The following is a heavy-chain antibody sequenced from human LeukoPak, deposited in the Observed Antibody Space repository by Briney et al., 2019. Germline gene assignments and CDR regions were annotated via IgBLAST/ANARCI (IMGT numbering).Heavy chain of an antibody. D-gene: IGHD2-2*01. J-gene: IGHJ3*02. CDR2: ISGSGRST. Sequence: PGGSLRLSCAASGFTFSSYAMSWVRQAPGKGLEWVSAISGSGRSTYYADSVKGRFTISRDNSKNTLYLQMNSLRAEDTAVYYCAKDQGTYCSTTSCYAPDAFDIWGQGTMVTVSS. CDR3: AKDQGTYCSTTSCYAPDAFDI. V-gene: IGHV3-23*01. CDR1: GFTFSSYA.